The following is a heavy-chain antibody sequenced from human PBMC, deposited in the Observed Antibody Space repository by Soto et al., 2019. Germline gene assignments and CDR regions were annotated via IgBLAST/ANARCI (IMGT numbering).Heavy chain of an antibody. V-gene: IGHV1-69*01. CDR2: IIPIVHTA. CDR3: AMITMIHSFDP. D-gene: IGHD3-22*01. J-gene: IGHJ5*02. Sequence: QVQLVQSGAEVKKPGSSVKVSCKASGGTFRSNGISWVRQAPGQGLEWLGGIIPIVHTASYAQTFRGRVTITADESTTTAYMELSSLGAEDTAVYYCAMITMIHSFDPWGQGTLVTVSS. CDR1: GGTFRSNG.